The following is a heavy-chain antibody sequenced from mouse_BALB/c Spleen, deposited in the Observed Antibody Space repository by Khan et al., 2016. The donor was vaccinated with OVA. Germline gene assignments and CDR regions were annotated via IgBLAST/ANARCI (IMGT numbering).Heavy chain of an antibody. CDR2: IYPGSGNS. Sequence: QMQLEESGPELVKPGASVKMSCKASGYTFTDYVITWVRQRTGQGLEWIGEIYPGSGNSYYNEKFKDKATLTADKSSNTAYMQLSNLTSEDSAVYFCARARYFGVWGAGTTVTVSS. CDR3: ARARYFGV. CDR1: GYTFTDYV. V-gene: IGHV1-77*01. J-gene: IGHJ1*01.